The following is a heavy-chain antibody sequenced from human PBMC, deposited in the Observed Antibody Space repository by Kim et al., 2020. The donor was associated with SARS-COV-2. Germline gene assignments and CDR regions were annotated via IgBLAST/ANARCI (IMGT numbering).Heavy chain of an antibody. D-gene: IGHD3-3*02. CDR3: ATVAERPFLQWVSPAYFDY. CDR1: GFTFNTYW. J-gene: IGHJ4*02. CDR2: INQDGGEK. V-gene: IGHV3-7*01. Sequence: GGSLRLSCAASGFTFNTYWMSWVRQAPGKGLEWLANINQDGGEKYSVDSVRGRFTNSRDNAKNSLYFQMNSLSADDTAVSYCATVAERPFLQWVSPAYFDYWGQGALVTVSS.